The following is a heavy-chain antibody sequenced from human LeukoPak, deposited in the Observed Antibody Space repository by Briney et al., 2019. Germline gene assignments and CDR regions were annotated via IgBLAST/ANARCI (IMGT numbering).Heavy chain of an antibody. V-gene: IGHV4-59*08. Sequence: SETLSLTCTVSGVSISSYYWSWIRQPPGKGLEWIGYIYYSGSTNYNPSLKSRVTISVDTSKNQFSLKLSSVTAADTAVYYCARPSRYYYGSGSYLTKYYFDYWGQGTLVTVSS. CDR3: ARPSRYYYGSGSYLTKYYFDY. CDR2: IYYSGST. CDR1: GVSISSYY. J-gene: IGHJ4*02. D-gene: IGHD3-10*01.